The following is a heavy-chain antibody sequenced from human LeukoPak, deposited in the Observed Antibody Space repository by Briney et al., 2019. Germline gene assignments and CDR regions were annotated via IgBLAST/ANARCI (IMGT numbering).Heavy chain of an antibody. CDR2: IAYSGNT. CDR3: ARDQVGADDAFDI. J-gene: IGHJ3*02. Sequence: NPSETLSLTCTVSGGSISSSSYYWGWIRQPPGRGLEWIGSIAYSGNTYYNPSLKSRVTISVDTSKNRFSLKLSSVTAADTAVYYRARDQVGADDAFDIWGQGTMVTVSS. D-gene: IGHD1-26*01. CDR1: GGSISSSSYY. V-gene: IGHV4-39*07.